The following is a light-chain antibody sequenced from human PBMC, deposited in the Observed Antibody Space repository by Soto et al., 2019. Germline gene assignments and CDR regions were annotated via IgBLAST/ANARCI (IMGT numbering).Light chain of an antibody. CDR1: QSVSSN. Sequence: EIVMTQSPATLSVSPGERATLSCRASQSVSSNLAWYQQKPGQAPRLLIYGASTRATGIPARFSGSGSGTEFTLTISSLQSEDFAVYYCQHSYSVPRTFGGGTRVESK. CDR2: GAS. V-gene: IGKV3-15*01. CDR3: QHSYSVPRT. J-gene: IGKJ4*01.